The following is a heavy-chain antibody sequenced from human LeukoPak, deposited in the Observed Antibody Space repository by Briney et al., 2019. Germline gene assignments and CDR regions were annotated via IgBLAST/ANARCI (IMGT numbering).Heavy chain of an antibody. Sequence: LETLSLTCAVYGGSFSGYYWSWIRQPPGKGLEWIGEINHSGSTNYNPSLKSRVTISVDTSKNQFSLKLRSVTAADTAVYAREGFEQQLGVGECYFDYWGQGSLVTVSS. CDR3: EGFEQQLGVGECYFDY. V-gene: IGHV4-34*01. D-gene: IGHD6-13*01. CDR2: INHSGST. J-gene: IGHJ4*02. CDR1: GGSFSGYY.